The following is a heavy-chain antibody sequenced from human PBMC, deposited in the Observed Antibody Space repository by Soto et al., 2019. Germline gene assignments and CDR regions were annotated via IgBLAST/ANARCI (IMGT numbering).Heavy chain of an antibody. CDR3: ARDRGGGSIFGGHYGMDV. D-gene: IGHD3-3*01. CDR2: IRSSSSST. CDR1: GFIFRDFY. Sequence: QVQLLESGGGVVKPGGSLRLSCAASGFIFRDFYMSWIRQVPGKGLEWLSKIRSSSSSTDYAESVKGRFTISRDNVKNSLYLQMGSLRAEDAAVYSCARDRGGGSIFGGHYGMDVWGQGATVTVSS. V-gene: IGHV3-11*06. J-gene: IGHJ6*02.